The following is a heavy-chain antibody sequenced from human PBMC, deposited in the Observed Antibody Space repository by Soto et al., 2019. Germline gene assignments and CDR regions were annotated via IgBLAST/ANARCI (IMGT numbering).Heavy chain of an antibody. Sequence: ASVKVSCKASGGTFSSYAISWVRQAPGQGLEWMGGIIPIFGTANYAQKFQGRVTITADESTSTAYMELSSLRSEDTAVYYCARYYYDSSGYYYWFDPWGQGTLVTVSS. J-gene: IGHJ5*02. CDR3: ARYYYDSSGYYYWFDP. CDR2: IIPIFGTA. CDR1: GGTFSSYA. D-gene: IGHD3-22*01. V-gene: IGHV1-69*13.